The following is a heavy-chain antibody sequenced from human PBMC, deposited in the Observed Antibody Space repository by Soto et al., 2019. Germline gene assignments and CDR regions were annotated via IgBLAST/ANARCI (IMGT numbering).Heavy chain of an antibody. V-gene: IGHV4-59*08. CDR2: IYYSGST. CDR1: GGSISSYY. Sequence: LSLTYTVSGGSISSYYWSWIRQPPGKGLEWIGYIYYSGSTNYNPSLKSRVTISVDTSKNQFSLKLSSVTAADTAVYYCARRWGRTFDYWGQGTLVTVSS. J-gene: IGHJ4*02. CDR3: ARRWGRTFDY. D-gene: IGHD7-27*01.